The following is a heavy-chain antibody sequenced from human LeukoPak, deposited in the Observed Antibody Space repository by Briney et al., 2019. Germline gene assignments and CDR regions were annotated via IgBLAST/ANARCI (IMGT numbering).Heavy chain of an antibody. CDR2: ISYDGSNK. J-gene: IGHJ6*02. V-gene: IGHV3-30*18. D-gene: IGHD4-17*01. Sequence: GRSLRLSCAASGFTFSSYGMHWVRQAPGKGLEWVAVISYDGSNKYYADSVKGRFTISRDNSKNTLYLQMNSLRAEDTAVYYCAKEVTREAPGSYYYYYGMDVWGQGTTVTVSS. CDR3: AKEVTREAPGSYYYYYGMDV. CDR1: GFTFSSYG.